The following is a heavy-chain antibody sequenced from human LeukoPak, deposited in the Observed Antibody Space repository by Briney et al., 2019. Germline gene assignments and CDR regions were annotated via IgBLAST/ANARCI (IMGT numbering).Heavy chain of an antibody. Sequence: PGGSLRLSCAVSGFTVSSIYMSWVRQAPGKGLEWVSFIYNDGNTYYADSMKGRFSISRDSSRNTLYLQMNSLRVEDTAVYYCAGETHSSNWYDHWGQGTLVTVSS. V-gene: IGHV3-53*01. J-gene: IGHJ5*02. CDR1: GFTVSSIY. CDR2: IYNDGNT. D-gene: IGHD6-13*01. CDR3: AGETHSSNWYDH.